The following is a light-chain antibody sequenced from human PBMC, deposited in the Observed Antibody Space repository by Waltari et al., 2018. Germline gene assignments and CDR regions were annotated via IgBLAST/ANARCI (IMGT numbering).Light chain of an antibody. CDR2: GAS. CDR1: QSVRNN. V-gene: IGKV3-15*01. Sequence: EIVKTQSPATLSVSPGERATLSCRASQSVRNNLVWYQQKPGQAPRLLIYGASTRVTGIPARFSGSGSGTEFTLTISSLQSEDFAVYYCQQYNNWPPWTFGQGTKVEIK. CDR3: QQYNNWPPWT. J-gene: IGKJ1*01.